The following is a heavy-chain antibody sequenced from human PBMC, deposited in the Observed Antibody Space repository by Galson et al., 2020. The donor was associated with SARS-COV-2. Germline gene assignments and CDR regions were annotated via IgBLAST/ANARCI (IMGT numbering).Heavy chain of an antibody. CDR2: IVVGSGNT. CDR1: GFTFTSSA. CDR3: AADQGFVSSGWSYYFDY. J-gene: IGHJ4*02. D-gene: IGHD6-19*01. V-gene: IGHV1-58*01. Sequence: SVKVSCKASGFTFTSSAVQWVRQARGQRLEWIGWIVVGSGNTNYAQKFQERVTITRDMSTSTAYMELSSLRSEDTAVYYCAADQGFVSSGWSYYFDYWGQGTLVTVSS.